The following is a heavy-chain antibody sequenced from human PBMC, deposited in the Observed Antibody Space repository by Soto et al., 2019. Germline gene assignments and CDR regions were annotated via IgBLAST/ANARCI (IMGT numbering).Heavy chain of an antibody. Sequence: PGEALKSSCKGSGYSFTSYWISWVRQMPGKGLEWMGRIDPSDSYTNYSPSFQGHVTISADKSISTAYLQWSSLKASDTAMYYCARPDVGRYCSGGSCYSGYYYGMDVWGQGTTVTVSS. D-gene: IGHD2-15*01. CDR3: ARPDVGRYCSGGSCYSGYYYGMDV. CDR2: IDPSDSYT. CDR1: GYSFTSYW. J-gene: IGHJ6*02. V-gene: IGHV5-10-1*01.